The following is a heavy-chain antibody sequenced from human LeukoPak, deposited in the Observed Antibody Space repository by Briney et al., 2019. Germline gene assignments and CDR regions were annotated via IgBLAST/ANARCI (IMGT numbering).Heavy chain of an antibody. Sequence: SETLSLTCTVSGGSISSSSYYWGWIRQPPGKGLEWIGYIYYSGSTYYNPSLKSRVTISVDTSKNQFSLKLSSVTAADTAVYYCATNTIFGVSWFDPWGQGTLVSVSS. CDR2: IYYSGST. D-gene: IGHD3-3*01. V-gene: IGHV4-39*01. J-gene: IGHJ5*02. CDR1: GGSISSSSYY. CDR3: ATNTIFGVSWFDP.